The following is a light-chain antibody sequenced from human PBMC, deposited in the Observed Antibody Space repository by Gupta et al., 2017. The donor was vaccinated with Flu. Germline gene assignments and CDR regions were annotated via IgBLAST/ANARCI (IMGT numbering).Light chain of an antibody. V-gene: IGLV3-19*01. CDR3: NSRDTSGDHLVV. CDR2: GKN. J-gene: IGLJ3*02. CDR1: SRRNFY. Sequence: SSELTQDPAVSVALGQTVRITCQGDSRRNFYASWYQQKPGQAPLLVIYGKNNRPSGIPDRFSCSSSGKTASLTITGAQAEDEADYYCNSRDTSGDHLVVFGGGTKLTVL.